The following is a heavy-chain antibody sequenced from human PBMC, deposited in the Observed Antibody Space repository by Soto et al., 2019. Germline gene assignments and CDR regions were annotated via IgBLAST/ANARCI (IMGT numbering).Heavy chain of an antibody. CDR1: GGTFSSYA. CDR3: SRDQGVLWFGEFPGVSSGMDV. V-gene: IGHV1-69*05. D-gene: IGHD3-10*01. Sequence: GASVKVSCKASGGTFSSYAISWVRQAPGQGLEWMGGIIPIFGTANYAQKFQGRVTITTDKSTSTAYMELSSLRSEDTAVYYCSRDQGVLWFGEFPGVSSGMDVWGQGTTVTVSS. CDR2: IIPIFGTA. J-gene: IGHJ6*02.